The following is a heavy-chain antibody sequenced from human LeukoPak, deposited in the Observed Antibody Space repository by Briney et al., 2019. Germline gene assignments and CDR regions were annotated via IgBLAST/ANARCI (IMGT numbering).Heavy chain of an antibody. CDR3: ARDWGPAAATPYYFDY. J-gene: IGHJ4*02. Sequence: PSETLSLTCTVSGGYISTGNYYWSWIRQPAGKGLEWIGNIYTTGSTSHNPSLNSRVTISVDTSKNQFSLRLSSVTAADTAVYYCARDWGPAAATPYYFDYWGQGTLVTVSS. CDR2: IYTTGST. D-gene: IGHD6-13*01. CDR1: GGYISTGNYY. V-gene: IGHV4-61*09.